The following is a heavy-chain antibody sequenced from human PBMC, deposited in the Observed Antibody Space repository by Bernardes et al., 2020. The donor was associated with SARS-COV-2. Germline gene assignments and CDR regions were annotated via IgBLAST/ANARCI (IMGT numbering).Heavy chain of an antibody. V-gene: IGHV3-74*03. CDR3: IGQLSGGDYNYLGY. Sequence: GGSLRLSCAASGFTVSVYWMHWVRQAPGKGLVWVARVNSDGSRITSADSVKGRFTISRDNAKNTLYLQMNSLRAEDTAMYYCIGQLSGGDYNYLGYWGQGTLVTVSA. J-gene: IGHJ4*02. CDR1: GFTVSVYW. D-gene: IGHD2-21*02. CDR2: VNSDGSRI.